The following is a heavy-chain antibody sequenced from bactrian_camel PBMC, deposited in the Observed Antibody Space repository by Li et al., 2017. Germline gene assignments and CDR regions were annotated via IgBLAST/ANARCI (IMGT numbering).Heavy chain of an antibody. CDR2: INTGGSST. D-gene: IGHD3*01. J-gene: IGHJ4*01. V-gene: IGHV3S40*01. CDR1: GFVFRSHV. Sequence: VQLVESGGGSVQPGGSLRLSCAASGFVFRSHVMTWVRQAPGKGLEWVSRINTGGSSTYYADSVKGRFTISRDNAKDTLYLQMNSLKIEDTAVYYCALGSSRQATMTARGKGTQVTVS.